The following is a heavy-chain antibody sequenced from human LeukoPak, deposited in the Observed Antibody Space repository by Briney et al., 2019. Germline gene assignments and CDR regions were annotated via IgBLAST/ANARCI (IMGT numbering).Heavy chain of an antibody. J-gene: IGHJ4*02. Sequence: SSETLSLTCTVSGYSISSGYYWGWIRQPPGKGLEWIGSIYHSGSTYYNASLKSRVTISVDTSKNQFSLKLSSVTAADTAVYYCARDLGIAAAGPLFDYWGQGTLVTVSS. CDR3: ARDLGIAAAGPLFDY. CDR1: GYSISSGYY. CDR2: IYHSGST. D-gene: IGHD6-13*01. V-gene: IGHV4-38-2*02.